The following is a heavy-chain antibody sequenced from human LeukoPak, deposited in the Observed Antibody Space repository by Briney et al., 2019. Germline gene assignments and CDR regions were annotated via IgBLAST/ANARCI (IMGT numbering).Heavy chain of an antibody. CDR1: GYTFTSYG. V-gene: IGHV1-18*01. CDR2: ISAYNGNT. J-gene: IGHJ4*02. D-gene: IGHD3-10*01. Sequence: ASVKVSCKASGYTFTSYGISWVRQAPGQGLEWMGWISAYNGNTNYAQKLQGRVTMTTDTSTSTAYMELRSLRSDDTAVYYCARDWSGSGSYYTPPFDYWGQGTLVTVSS. CDR3: ARDWSGSGSYYTPPFDY.